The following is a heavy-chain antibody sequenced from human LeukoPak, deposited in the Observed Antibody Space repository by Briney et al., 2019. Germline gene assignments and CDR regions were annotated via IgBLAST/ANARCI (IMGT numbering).Heavy chain of an antibody. J-gene: IGHJ4*02. V-gene: IGHV3-30*18. CDR1: GFTFSSYG. CDR2: ISYDGSNK. CDR3: AKDVSGGFDY. D-gene: IGHD1-26*01. Sequence: GSLRLSCAASGFTFSSYGMHWVRQAPGKGLEWVAVISYDGSNKYYADSVKGRFTISRDNSKNTLYLQMNSLRAEDTAVYYCAKDVSGGFDYWGQGTLVTVSS.